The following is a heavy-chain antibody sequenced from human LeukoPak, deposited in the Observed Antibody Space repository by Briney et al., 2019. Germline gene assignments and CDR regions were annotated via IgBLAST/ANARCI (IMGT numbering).Heavy chain of an antibody. V-gene: IGHV4-39*07. CDR3: ARSLAYCGGDCLDAFDI. CDR2: IYYSGST. Sequence: SETLSLTCTVSGGSISSSSYYWGWVRQPPGKGLEWIGSIYYSGSTYYNPSLKSRVTISVDTSKNQFSLKLSSVTAADTAVYYCARSLAYCGGDCLDAFDIWGQGTMVTVSS. J-gene: IGHJ3*02. CDR1: GGSISSSSYY. D-gene: IGHD2-21*02.